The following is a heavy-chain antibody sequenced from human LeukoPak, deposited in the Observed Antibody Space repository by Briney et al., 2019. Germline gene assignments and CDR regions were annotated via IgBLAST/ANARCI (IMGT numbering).Heavy chain of an antibody. Sequence: SETLSLTCTVSGGSISSGGYYWSWIRQHPGKGLEWIGYIYYSGSTYYNPSLKSRVTISVDTSKNQFSLKLSSVTTADTAVYYCARWLPTENFDYWGQGTLVTVSS. CDR2: IYYSGST. CDR1: GGSISSGGYY. CDR3: ARWLPTENFDY. D-gene: IGHD5-12*01. J-gene: IGHJ4*02. V-gene: IGHV4-31*03.